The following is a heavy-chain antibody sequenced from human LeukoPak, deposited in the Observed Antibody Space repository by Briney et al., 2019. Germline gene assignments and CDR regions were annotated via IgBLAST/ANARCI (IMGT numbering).Heavy chain of an antibody. CDR3: ASNWNYVRGYGMDV. D-gene: IGHD1-7*01. CDR2: IKQDGSEK. CDR1: GFTFSSYG. Sequence: PGRSLRLSCAASGFTFSSYGMHWVRQTPGKGLEWVANIKQDGSEKHYVDSVKGRFTISRDNAKNSLYLQMSNLRAEDTAVYYCASNWNYVRGYGMDVWGQGTTVTVSS. J-gene: IGHJ6*02. V-gene: IGHV3-7*01.